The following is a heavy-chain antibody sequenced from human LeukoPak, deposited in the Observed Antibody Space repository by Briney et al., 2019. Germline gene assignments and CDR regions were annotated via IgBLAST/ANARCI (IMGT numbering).Heavy chain of an antibody. V-gene: IGHV3-23*01. Sequence: GGSLRLSCAASGFTFSSYAMSWVRQAPGKGLEWVSAISGSGGSTYYADSVKGRFTISRDNSKNTLYLQMNSLRAEDTAVYYCAKDPNCSGGSCYSAPWGQGTMVTVSS. CDR3: AKDPNCSGGSCYSAP. D-gene: IGHD2-15*01. CDR1: GFTFSSYA. J-gene: IGHJ3*01. CDR2: ISGSGGST.